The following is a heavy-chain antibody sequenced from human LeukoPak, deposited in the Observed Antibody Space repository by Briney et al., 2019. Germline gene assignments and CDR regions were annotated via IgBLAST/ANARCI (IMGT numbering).Heavy chain of an antibody. J-gene: IGHJ6*03. CDR2: IYSGGST. CDR3: ARDFEKMTGLNYMDV. Sequence: GGSLRLSCAASGFTVSSNYMSWVRQAPGKGLEWVSVIYSGGSTNYADSVKGRFTISRDNSKNTLYLQMNSLRAEDTAVYYCARDFEKMTGLNYMDVWGKGTTVTVSS. CDR1: GFTVSSNY. D-gene: IGHD3-9*01. V-gene: IGHV3-53*01.